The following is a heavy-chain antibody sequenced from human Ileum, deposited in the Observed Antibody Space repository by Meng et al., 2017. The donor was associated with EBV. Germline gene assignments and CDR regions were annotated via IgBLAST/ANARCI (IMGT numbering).Heavy chain of an antibody. D-gene: IGHD1-14*01. V-gene: IGHV4-4*02. Sequence: GSGRVMPAGASSITSWSPAGSISTNSRRNWVRQPPGKGLEWIGAIDDSGSTNYNPSLKNGIFITLGKSNNHTPLKLNTITAREKAVIYCARGKLGAKVLLDYWGQGTLVTVSS. CDR2: IDDSGST. CDR3: ARGKLGAKVLLDY. CDR1: AGSISTNSR. J-gene: IGHJ4*02.